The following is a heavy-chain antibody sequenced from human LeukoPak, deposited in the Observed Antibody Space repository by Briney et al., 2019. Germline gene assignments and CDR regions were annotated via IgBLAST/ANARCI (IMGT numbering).Heavy chain of an antibody. J-gene: IGHJ4*02. CDR1: GGSFSGYY. CDR2: INHSGST. Sequence: SETLSLTCAVYGGSFSGYYWSWIRQPPGKGLEWIGEINHSGSTNYNPSLKSRVTISVDTSKNQFSLKLSSVTAADTAVYYCARGRDIAVAGTGPSFDYWGQGTLVTVSS. V-gene: IGHV4-34*01. CDR3: ARGRDIAVAGTGPSFDY. D-gene: IGHD6-19*01.